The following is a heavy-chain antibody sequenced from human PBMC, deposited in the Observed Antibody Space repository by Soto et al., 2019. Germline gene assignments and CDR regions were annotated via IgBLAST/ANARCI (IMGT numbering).Heavy chain of an antibody. D-gene: IGHD2-8*01. CDR2: ISSSSSYI. V-gene: IGHV3-21*01. CDR1: GFTFSSYS. J-gene: IGHJ6*02. Sequence: GGSLRLSCAASGFTFSSYSMNWVRQAPGKGLEWVSSISSSSSYIYYADSVKGRFTISRDNAKNSLYLQMNSLRAEDTAVYYCARVSWSNYYYYGMDVWGQGTTVTVSS. CDR3: ARVSWSNYYYYGMDV.